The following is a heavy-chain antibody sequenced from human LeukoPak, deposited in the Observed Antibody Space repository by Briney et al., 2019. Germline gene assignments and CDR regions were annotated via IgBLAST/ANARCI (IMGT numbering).Heavy chain of an antibody. CDR2: IKSEAYGGTA. CDR3: SREDYYYGSPPHRGSDH. Sequence: GGSLRLSCTPSGFTSGDYAMSWVRQAPGKGLWWVGYIKSEAYGGTAHYDASVKGRFTISRDDPKSIAYLHVDSLKTEDTAVYYCSREDYYYGSPPHRGSDHWGQGTLVTVPS. V-gene: IGHV3-49*04. D-gene: IGHD3-10*01. J-gene: IGHJ5*02. CDR1: GFTSGDYA.